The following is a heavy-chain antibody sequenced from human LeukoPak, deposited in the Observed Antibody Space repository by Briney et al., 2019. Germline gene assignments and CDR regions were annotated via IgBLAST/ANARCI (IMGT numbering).Heavy chain of an antibody. CDR1: GFTFSSYS. CDR3: ARDFRGNYSIDY. D-gene: IGHD1-26*01. J-gene: IGHJ4*02. V-gene: IGHV3-48*01. CDR2: ISSSSSAI. Sequence: GGSLRLSCAAAGFTFSSYSMNWVRQAPGKGLEWASYISSSSSAIYYADSVKGRFTISRDNAENSLYLQMNSLRGEDTAVYYCARDFRGNYSIDYWGQGTLVTVSS.